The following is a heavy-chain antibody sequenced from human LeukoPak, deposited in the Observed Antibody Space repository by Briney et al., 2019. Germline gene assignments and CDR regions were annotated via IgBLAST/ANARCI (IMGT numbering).Heavy chain of an antibody. CDR2: IYYSGST. Sequence: SETLSLTCTVSGGSISSSSYYWGWIRQPPGKGLEWIGSIYYSGSTYYNPSLKSRVTISVDTSKNQFSLKLSSVTAADTAVYYCARRPAISPIRDQFSWFDPWGQGTLVTVSS. CDR1: GGSISSSSYY. CDR3: ARRPAISPIRDQFSWFDP. J-gene: IGHJ5*02. D-gene: IGHD2-2*01. V-gene: IGHV4-39*01.